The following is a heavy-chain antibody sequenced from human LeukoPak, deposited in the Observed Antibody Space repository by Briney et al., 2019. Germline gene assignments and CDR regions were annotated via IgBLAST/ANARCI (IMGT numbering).Heavy chain of an antibody. J-gene: IGHJ4*02. V-gene: IGHV1-18*01. D-gene: IGHD3-9*01. CDR3: ARPTSPYYDILTGYGGFDY. CDR2: ISAYNGNT. Sequence: ASVKVSCKASGYTFTSYGISWVRQAPGQGLEWMGWISAYNGNTNYVQKLQGRVTMTTDTSTGTAYMGLRSLRSDDTAVYYCARPTSPYYDILTGYGGFDYWGQGTLVTVSS. CDR1: GYTFTSYG.